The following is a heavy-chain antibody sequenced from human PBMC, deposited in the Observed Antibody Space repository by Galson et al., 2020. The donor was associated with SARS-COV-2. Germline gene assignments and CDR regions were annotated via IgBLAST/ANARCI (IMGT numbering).Heavy chain of an antibody. V-gene: IGHV3-30*01. CDR2: ISYEGSNK. Sequence: GGSLSLSCAASGFTFSSYPMPWVRQAPAKGLEWVAVISYEGSNKCYAAPVKGRFTISRDNSKNTLYLQMNSLRAEDTAVYYCARPSGGSYYDAFDIWGQGTMVTVSS. CDR3: ARPSGGSYYDAFDI. CDR1: GFTFSSYP. D-gene: IGHD1-26*01. J-gene: IGHJ3*02.